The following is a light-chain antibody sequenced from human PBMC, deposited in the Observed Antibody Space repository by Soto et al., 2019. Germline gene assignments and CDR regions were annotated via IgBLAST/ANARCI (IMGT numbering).Light chain of an antibody. CDR1: QAISNY. V-gene: IGKV1-27*01. CDR3: QKFNAVPT. J-gene: IGKJ4*01. CDR2: AAS. Sequence: DIQMTQSPSSLSASVGDRVTITCRASQAISNYLAWYQQKPGKVPTLLISAASTLQSGVPSRFSGSGPGTDFTLTISSLQPEDVATYYCQKFNAVPTFGGGTKVEI.